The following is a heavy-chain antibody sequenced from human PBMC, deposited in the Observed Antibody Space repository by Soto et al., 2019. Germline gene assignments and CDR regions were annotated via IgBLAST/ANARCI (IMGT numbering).Heavy chain of an antibody. D-gene: IGHD3-16*01. V-gene: IGHV3-21*01. CDR1: GFTFRSFT. J-gene: IGHJ4*02. CDR3: ARDRYDYVWGSSLIEY. CDR2: ISSTSNYI. Sequence: GGSLRLSCAASGFTFRSFTMNWVRQAPGKGLEWVSSISSTSNYIYYADSVKGRFTISRDNAKDSLYLQMNSLRAEDTAVYYCARDRYDYVWGSSLIEYWRQGTLVTVSS.